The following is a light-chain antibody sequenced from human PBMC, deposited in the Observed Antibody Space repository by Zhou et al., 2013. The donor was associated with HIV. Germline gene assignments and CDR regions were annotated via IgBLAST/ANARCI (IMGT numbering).Light chain of an antibody. J-gene: IGKJ1*01. CDR3: QQYNSYTWT. CDR2: KAS. Sequence: DIQMTQSPSTLSASVGERVTITCRASHSVGDWLAWYQQRPGKAPKLLIYKASILESGVPERFSGSGSGADFTLTINSLQPDDFATYYCQQYNSYTWTFGQGTKVEIK. CDR1: HSVGDW. V-gene: IGKV1-5*03.